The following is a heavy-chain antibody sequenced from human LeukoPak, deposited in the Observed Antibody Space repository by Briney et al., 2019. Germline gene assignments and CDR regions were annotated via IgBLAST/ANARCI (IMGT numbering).Heavy chain of an antibody. CDR3: ANLRITMVRGVMGPDYYYSYMDV. V-gene: IGHV3-30*02. J-gene: IGHJ6*03. CDR1: GFTFSSYV. CDR2: IRYDGSNK. D-gene: IGHD3-10*01. Sequence: GGSLRLSCAASGFTFSSYVMHWVRQAPGKGLEWVAFIRYDGSNKYYADSVKGRFTISRDNSKNTLYLQMNSLRAEDTAVYYCANLRITMVRGVMGPDYYYSYMDVWGKGTTVTISS.